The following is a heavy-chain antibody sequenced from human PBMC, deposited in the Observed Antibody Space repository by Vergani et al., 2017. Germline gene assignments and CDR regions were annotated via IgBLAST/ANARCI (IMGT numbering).Heavy chain of an antibody. D-gene: IGHD2-2*01. CDR1: GYTFTSYY. CDR3: ARDSRYCSSTSCYVGRDWFDP. Sequence: QVQLVQSGAEVKKPGASVKVSCKASGYTFTSYYMHWVRQAPGQGLEWMGIINPSGGSTSYAQKFQGRVTMTRDMSTSTVYMELSSLRSEDTAVYYCARDSRYCSSTSCYVGRDWFDPWGQGTLVTVSS. V-gene: IGHV1-46*01. CDR2: INPSGGST. J-gene: IGHJ5*02.